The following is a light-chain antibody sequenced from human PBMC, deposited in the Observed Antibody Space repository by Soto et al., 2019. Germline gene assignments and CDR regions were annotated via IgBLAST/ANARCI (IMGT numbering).Light chain of an antibody. CDR1: QSISRN. CDR3: QQSYNTPRT. CDR2: GAS. Sequence: DIQLTQSPSSLSASVGDRVTITCRASQSISRNLNWYQQKPGTAPKLLMFGASTLQSGVPSRFSGSGSGTDFTLTITSLQPEDFATYYCQQSYNTPRTFGQGTKVDNK. V-gene: IGKV1-39*01. J-gene: IGKJ1*01.